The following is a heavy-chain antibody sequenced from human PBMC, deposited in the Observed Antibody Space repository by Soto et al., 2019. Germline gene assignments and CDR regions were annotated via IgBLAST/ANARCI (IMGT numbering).Heavy chain of an antibody. CDR3: AKDVAAHPYYFDY. D-gene: IGHD6-6*01. V-gene: IGHV3-23*01. CDR2: ISGSGSGT. CDR1: GFIFSNYA. Sequence: PGGSLRLSCAASGFIFSNYAMNWVRQAPGKGLEWVSGISGSGSGTYYADSVKGRFTISRDNSNNTHLQMNSLRVEGTAVYYCAKDVAAHPYYFDYWGLGTLVTVPS. J-gene: IGHJ4*02.